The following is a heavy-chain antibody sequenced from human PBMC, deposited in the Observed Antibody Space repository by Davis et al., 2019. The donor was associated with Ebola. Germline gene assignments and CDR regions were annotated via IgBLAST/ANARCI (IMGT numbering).Heavy chain of an antibody. V-gene: IGHV3-23*01. J-gene: IGHJ4*02. CDR1: GFTFSSYA. CDR3: ARDGLGDSSSSESY. CDR2: ISGSGGST. D-gene: IGHD6-6*01. Sequence: PGESLKISCAASGFTFSSYAMSWVRQAPGKGLEWVSAISGSGGSTYYADSVKGRFTLSRDNSKNTLYLQMNSLRAEDTAVYYCARDGLGDSSSSESYWGQGTLVTVSS.